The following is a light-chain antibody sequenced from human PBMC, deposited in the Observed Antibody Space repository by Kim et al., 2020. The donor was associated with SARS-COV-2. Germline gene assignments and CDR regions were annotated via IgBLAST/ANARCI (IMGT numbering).Light chain of an antibody. CDR1: QSVSSSY. J-gene: IGKJ1*01. CDR3: QQYGP. V-gene: IGKV3-20*01. CDR2: GAS. Sequence: TLALSPGERATPSCRASQSVSSSYLAWYQQKPGQAPRLLIYGASSRATGIPDRFSGSGSGTDFTLTISRLEPEDFAVYYCQQYGPFGQGTKVDIK.